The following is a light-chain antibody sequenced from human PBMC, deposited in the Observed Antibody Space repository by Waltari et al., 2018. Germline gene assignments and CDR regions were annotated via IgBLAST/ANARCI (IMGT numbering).Light chain of an antibody. Sequence: QSVLTQPPSASGTPGQRVTISCSGSSSNIGSNTVNWYQQLPGTAPKLLIYSNNQRPPGVPDRFSGSKSGTSASLAISGLQSEEEADYYCAAWDDSLNGWVFGGGTKLTVL. CDR3: AAWDDSLNGWV. J-gene: IGLJ3*02. CDR1: SSNIGSNT. CDR2: SNN. V-gene: IGLV1-44*01.